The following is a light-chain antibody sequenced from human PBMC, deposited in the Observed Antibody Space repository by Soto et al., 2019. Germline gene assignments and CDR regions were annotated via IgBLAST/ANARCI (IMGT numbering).Light chain of an antibody. CDR3: QQYGSSPPDT. CDR1: HSVSSRY. V-gene: IGKV3-20*01. CDR2: GAS. J-gene: IGKJ2*01. Sequence: EIVLTQSPGTLSLSPGERATLSCRASHSVSSRYLAWYQQKPGQAPRLLIYGASSRATGIPDRFSGSGSGTDFTLTISRLEPEDFAVYYCQQYGSSPPDTFGQGTKLEIK.